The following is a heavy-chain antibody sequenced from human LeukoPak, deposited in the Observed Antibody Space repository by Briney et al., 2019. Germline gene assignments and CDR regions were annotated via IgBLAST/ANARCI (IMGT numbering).Heavy chain of an antibody. CDR2: INHSGST. CDR1: GESFNDYS. CDR3: ARGDRQHLGDAFDI. Sequence: SETLSLTCAVYGESFNDYSCTWIRQPPGKGLEWIGEINHSGSTNYNSSLKSRVTISLDTSKNQVSLKLTSVTAAGTAVYYCARGDRQHLGDAFDIWGQGTMVTVSS. D-gene: IGHD6-13*01. J-gene: IGHJ3*02. V-gene: IGHV4-34*01.